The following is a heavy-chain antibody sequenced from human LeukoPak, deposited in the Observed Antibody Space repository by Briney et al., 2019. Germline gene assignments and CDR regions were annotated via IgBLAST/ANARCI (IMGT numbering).Heavy chain of an antibody. CDR2: INPNSGGT. D-gene: IGHD2-21*02. CDR3: ALALAYCGGDCYSSAFDI. Sequence: ASVKVSCKASGYTFTGYYMHWVRQAPGQGLEWMGWINPNSGGTNYAQKFQGWVTMTRDTSISTAYMELSRLRSDDTAVYYCALALAYCGGDCYSSAFDIWGQGTMVTVSS. V-gene: IGHV1-2*04. J-gene: IGHJ3*02. CDR1: GYTFTGYY.